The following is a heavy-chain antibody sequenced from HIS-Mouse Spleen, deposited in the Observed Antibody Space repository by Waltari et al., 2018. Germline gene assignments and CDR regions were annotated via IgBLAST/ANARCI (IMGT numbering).Heavy chain of an antibody. V-gene: IGHV4-31*03. D-gene: IGHD3-3*01. CDR3: ARSPYYDFWSGYSDNWFDP. J-gene: IGHJ5*02. CDR1: GVAISSGGYY. Sequence: QVQLQESGPGLVKPSQTLSLTCPVSGVAISSGGYYWSWFRHHPGKGLEWIGYIYYSGSTYYNPSLKSRVTISVDTSKNQFSLKLSSVTAADTAVYYCARSPYYDFWSGYSDNWFDPWGQGTLVTVSS. CDR2: IYYSGST.